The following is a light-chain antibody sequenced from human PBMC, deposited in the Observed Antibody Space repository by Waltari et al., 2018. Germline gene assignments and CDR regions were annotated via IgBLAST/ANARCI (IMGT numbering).Light chain of an antibody. Sequence: DIQMPQSPSSVSASVGDRVTITCRASQDINNCLAWYQQKPGKAPNLLIYDASSLESGVPSRFSGSGSGADFALTITSLQSEDFATYYCQQAKSFPHTFGGGTKVEIK. J-gene: IGKJ4*01. CDR1: QDINNC. V-gene: IGKV1-12*01. CDR2: DAS. CDR3: QQAKSFPHT.